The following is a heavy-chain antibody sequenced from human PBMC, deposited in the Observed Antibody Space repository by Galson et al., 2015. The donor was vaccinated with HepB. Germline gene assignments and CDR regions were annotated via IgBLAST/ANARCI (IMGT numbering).Heavy chain of an antibody. D-gene: IGHD6-13*01. CDR2: INPSGGST. V-gene: IGHV1-46*01. CDR3: ARDYRAAAGTVDYYYGMDV. CDR1: GSTFTSYY. Sequence: SVTVSCKASGSTFTSYYMHWVRQAPGQGLEWMGIINPSGGSTSYAQKFQGRATMTRDTSTNTVYMELSSLRSEDTAVYYCARDYRAAAGTVDYYYGMDVWGQGTTVTVSS. J-gene: IGHJ6*02.